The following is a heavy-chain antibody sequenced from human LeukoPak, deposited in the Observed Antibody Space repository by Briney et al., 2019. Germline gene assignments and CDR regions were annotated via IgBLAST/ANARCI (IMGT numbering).Heavy chain of an antibody. J-gene: IGHJ4*02. CDR3: ANPSDYYDGSGYYY. V-gene: IGHV3-7*03. CDR1: GFTFSSYW. D-gene: IGHD3-22*01. Sequence: GGSLRLSCAASGFTFSSYWMSWVRQAPGKGLEWVANIKQDGSEKYYVDSVKGRFTISRDNAKNSLYLQMNSLRAEDTAVYYCANPSDYYDGSGYYYWGQGTLVTVSS. CDR2: IKQDGSEK.